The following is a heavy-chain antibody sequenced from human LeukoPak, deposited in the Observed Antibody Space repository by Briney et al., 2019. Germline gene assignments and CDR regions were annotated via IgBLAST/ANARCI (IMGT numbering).Heavy chain of an antibody. J-gene: IGHJ5*02. Sequence: PGGSLRLSCAASGFTFDDYAMHWVRQAPGKSLEWVSGISWNSGSIGYADSVKGRFTISRDNAKNSLYLQMNSLRAEDTALYYCAKDISVNWFDPWGQGTLVTVSS. V-gene: IGHV3-9*01. CDR3: AKDISVNWFDP. CDR1: GFTFDDYA. CDR2: ISWNSGSI. D-gene: IGHD2/OR15-2a*01.